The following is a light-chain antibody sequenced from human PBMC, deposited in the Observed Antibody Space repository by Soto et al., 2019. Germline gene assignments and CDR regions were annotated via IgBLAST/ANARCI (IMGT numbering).Light chain of an antibody. CDR3: QQYGSSPPT. V-gene: IGKV3-20*01. Sequence: EIVLTRSPGTLSLSPGERATLSCRASQSVSSNYLAWYQRKPGQAPRLLIDGASNRATGIPNRFSGSGSGTDFTLTITRLEPEDFVVYYCQQYGSSPPTFGQGTKVEI. CDR1: QSVSSNY. CDR2: GAS. J-gene: IGKJ1*01.